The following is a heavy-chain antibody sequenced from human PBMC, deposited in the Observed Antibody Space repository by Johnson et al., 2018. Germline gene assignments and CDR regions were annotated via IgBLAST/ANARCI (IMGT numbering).Heavy chain of an antibody. V-gene: IGHV3-23*04. Sequence: VQLVESGGGLVQPGGSLRLSCAASGLTFSNYDMSWVRQAPGKGLEWVSRISDGGSSTDYADSVRGRFTISRDNSKTTLNLQINSLRAEDTAVYYCAKSGYNYGKPNFWNAFDVWGQGTMVIASS. CDR1: GLTFSNYD. CDR2: ISDGGSST. CDR3: AKSGYNYGKPNFWNAFDV. D-gene: IGHD5-18*01. J-gene: IGHJ3*01.